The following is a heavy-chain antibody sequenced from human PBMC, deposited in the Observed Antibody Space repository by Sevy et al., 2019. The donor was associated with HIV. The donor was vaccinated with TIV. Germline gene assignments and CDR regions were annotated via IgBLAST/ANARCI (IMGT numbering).Heavy chain of an antibody. CDR3: TRDLGGYGGNSIDY. CDR2: ISADSGNS. CDR1: GYPFSSYG. J-gene: IGHJ4*02. D-gene: IGHD2-21*02. V-gene: IGHV1-18*01. Sequence: ASVKVSCKASGYPFSSYGISWVRQAPGQGLEWMGWISADSGNSNYAQNLQVRVTMTTDTSTSTAYMELRSLRFDDTAVYYCTRDLGGYGGNSIDYWGQGTLVTVSS.